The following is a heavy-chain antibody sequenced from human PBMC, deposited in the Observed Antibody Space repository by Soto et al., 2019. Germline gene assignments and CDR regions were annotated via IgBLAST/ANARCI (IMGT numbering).Heavy chain of an antibody. CDR3: ARNSRGDYGVSYYYGMGV. V-gene: IGHV1-69*06. CDR1: GGTFSSYA. Sequence: SSVKVSCKASGGTFSSYAISWVRQAPRQGLEWMGGISPIFGTANYAQKFQGRVTITADKYTSTAYMELSSLRSEDTAVYYCARNSRGDYGVSYYYGMGVWGQGTTVTVSS. J-gene: IGHJ6*02. D-gene: IGHD4-17*01. CDR2: ISPIFGTA.